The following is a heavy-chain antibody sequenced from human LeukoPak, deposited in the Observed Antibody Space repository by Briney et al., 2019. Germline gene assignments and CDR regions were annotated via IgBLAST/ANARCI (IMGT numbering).Heavy chain of an antibody. Sequence: ASVKVSCKVSGYTLTELSMHWVRQAPGKGLEWMGGFDPEDGETIYAQKFQGRVTMTEDTSTDTAYMELSSLRSEDTAVYYCATVNTMVRGYDYWGRGTLVTVSS. CDR2: FDPEDGET. CDR3: ATVNTMVRGYDY. J-gene: IGHJ4*02. V-gene: IGHV1-24*01. D-gene: IGHD3-10*01. CDR1: GYTLTELS.